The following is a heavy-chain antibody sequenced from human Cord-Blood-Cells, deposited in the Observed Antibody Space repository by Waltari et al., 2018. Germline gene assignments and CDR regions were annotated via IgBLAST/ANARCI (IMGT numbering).Heavy chain of an antibody. CDR2: MNPTSGNT. V-gene: IGHV1-8*01. J-gene: IGHJ3*02. D-gene: IGHD3-16*01. CDR3: ARAVRGYDAFDI. CDR1: GYTFTSYD. Sequence: QVQLVQSGAEVKKPGASVKVSCKASGYTFTSYDINWVRQATGQGLEWMGWMNPTSGNTGYEQNFQDRVTMTRNTSISTAYMELSSLRSEDTAVYYCARAVRGYDAFDIWGQGTMVTVSS.